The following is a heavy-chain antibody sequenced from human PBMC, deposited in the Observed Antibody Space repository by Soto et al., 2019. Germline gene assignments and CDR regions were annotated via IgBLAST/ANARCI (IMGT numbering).Heavy chain of an antibody. D-gene: IGHD2-2*01. CDR1: GFTFSSYA. J-gene: IGHJ5*02. V-gene: IGHV3-23*01. Sequence: GGSLRLSCAASGFTFSSYAMSWVRQAPGKGLEWVSAISGSGGSTYYADSVKGRFTISRDNSKNRLYLQMNSLRAEDTAVYYCAKDLSGVVVPAELWPTNWFDPWGQGTLVTVSS. CDR2: ISGSGGST. CDR3: AKDLSGVVVPAELWPTNWFDP.